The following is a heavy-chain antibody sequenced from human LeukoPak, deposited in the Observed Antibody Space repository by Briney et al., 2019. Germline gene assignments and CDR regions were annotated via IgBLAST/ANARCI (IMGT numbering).Heavy chain of an antibody. D-gene: IGHD6-19*01. CDR2: IYYSGST. J-gene: IGHJ4*02. V-gene: IGHV4-39*01. Sequence: SETLSLTCTVSGGSISSSSYYWGWIRQPPEKGLEWIGSIYYSGSTYYNPSLKSRVTISVDTSKNQFSLKLSSVTAADTAVYYCARHSAAVAGIDYWGQGTLVTVYS. CDR1: GGSISSSSYY. CDR3: ARHSAAVAGIDY.